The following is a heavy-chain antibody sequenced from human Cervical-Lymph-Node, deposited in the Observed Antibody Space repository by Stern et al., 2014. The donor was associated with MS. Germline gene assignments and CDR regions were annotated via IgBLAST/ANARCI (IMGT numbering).Heavy chain of an antibody. CDR3: ARDPQPTPTGGVLFVLNNGFDP. CDR2: FIPLFGTA. V-gene: IGHV1-69*01. CDR1: GDTFNNYA. Sequence: VQLVQSGAEVKKPGSSVKVSCKASGDTFNNYAINWVRQAPGQGLEWMGVFIPLFGTAKYAQRFRERVTVSTDESTSTAYMELTGLRSDDTAVYYCARDPQPTPTGGVLFVLNNGFDPWGQGTLVTVSS. J-gene: IGHJ5*02. D-gene: IGHD2-8*02.